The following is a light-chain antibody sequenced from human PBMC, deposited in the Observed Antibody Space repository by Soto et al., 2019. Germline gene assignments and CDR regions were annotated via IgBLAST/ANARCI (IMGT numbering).Light chain of an antibody. J-gene: IGKJ1*01. CDR3: QQYGNKPWT. Sequence: IQMTQAPSSVSASVGDRVTITCRASQGISSWLAWYQQKPGEAPNSLIYDVSILEAGVPSRFSGSGSGTEFTLTISSLQSDDFATYYCQQYGNKPWTFGQGTKVDIK. CDR1: QGISSW. CDR2: DVS. V-gene: IGKV1D-16*01.